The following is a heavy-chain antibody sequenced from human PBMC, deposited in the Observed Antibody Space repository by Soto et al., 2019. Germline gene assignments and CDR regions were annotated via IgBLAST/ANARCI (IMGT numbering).Heavy chain of an antibody. CDR3: ARAYYDFWSGYQPSAFDI. CDR2: IYWDDDK. V-gene: IGHV2-5*02. J-gene: IGHJ3*02. D-gene: IGHD3-3*01. CDR1: GFSLSTSGVG. Sequence: QITLKESGPTLVNPTQTLTLTCTFSGFSLSTSGVGVGWIRQPPGKALEWLALIYWDDDKRYSPSLKSRLTITKDTSKNQVVLTMTNMDPVDTATYYCARAYYDFWSGYQPSAFDIWGQGTMVTVSS.